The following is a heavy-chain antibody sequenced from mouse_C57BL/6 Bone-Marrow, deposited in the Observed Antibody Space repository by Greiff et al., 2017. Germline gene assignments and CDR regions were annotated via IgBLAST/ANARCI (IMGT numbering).Heavy chain of an antibody. J-gene: IGHJ3*01. V-gene: IGHV1-72*01. CDR3: ASGNTWFAY. CDR2: IDPNSGGT. Sequence: QVQLKQPGAELVKPGASVKLSCKASGYTFTSYWMHWVKQRPGRGLEWIGRIDPNSGGTKYNEKFKSKATLTVDNPASTAYMQLSSLTSEDSAVYYCASGNTWFAYWGQGTLVTVSA. D-gene: IGHD2-1*01. CDR1: GYTFTSYW.